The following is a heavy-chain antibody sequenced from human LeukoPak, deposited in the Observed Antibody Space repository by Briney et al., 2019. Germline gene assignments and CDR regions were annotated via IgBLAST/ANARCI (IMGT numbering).Heavy chain of an antibody. CDR1: GYTFTGYY. CDR2: INPNSGGT. Sequence: GASVKVSCXASGYTFTGYYMHWVRQAPGQGLEWMGWINPNSGGTNYAQKFQGRVTMTRDTSISTAYMELSRLRSDDTAVCYCARDLTSGYYGFLYWGQGTLVTVSS. D-gene: IGHD3-22*01. CDR3: ARDLTSGYYGFLY. V-gene: IGHV1-2*02. J-gene: IGHJ4*02.